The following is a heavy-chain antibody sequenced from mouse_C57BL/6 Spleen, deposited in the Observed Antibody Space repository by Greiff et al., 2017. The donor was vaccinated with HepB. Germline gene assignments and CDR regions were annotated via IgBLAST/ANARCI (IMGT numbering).Heavy chain of an antibody. CDR3: AREEGNDYDVGEIRRYFDY. CDR1: GFTFSSYA. CDR2: ISDGGSYT. D-gene: IGHD2-4*01. Sequence: EVKVEESGGGLVKPGGSLKLSCAASGFTFSSYAMSWVRQTPEKRLEWVATISDGGSYTYYPDNVKGRFTISRDNAKNNLYLQMSHLKSEDTAMYYCAREEGNDYDVGEIRRYFDYWGQGTTLTVSS. J-gene: IGHJ2*01. V-gene: IGHV5-4*01.